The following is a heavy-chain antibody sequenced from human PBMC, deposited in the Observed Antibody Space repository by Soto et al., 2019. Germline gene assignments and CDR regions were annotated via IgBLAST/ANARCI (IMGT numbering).Heavy chain of an antibody. CDR1: GGTFSSYA. J-gene: IGHJ6*02. CDR2: IIPIFGTA. CDR3: AREGTAMVRYYYYGMDV. V-gene: IGHV1-69*13. D-gene: IGHD5-18*01. Sequence: SVKVSCKASGGTFSSYAISWVRQAPGQGLEWMGGIIPIFGTANYAQKFQGRVTITADESTSTAYMELSSLRSGDTAVYYCAREGTAMVRYYYYGMDVWGQGTTVTVSS.